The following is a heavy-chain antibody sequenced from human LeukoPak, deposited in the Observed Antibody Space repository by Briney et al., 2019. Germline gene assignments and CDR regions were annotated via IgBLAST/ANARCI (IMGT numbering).Heavy chain of an antibody. D-gene: IGHD6-19*01. CDR2: ISSSGSTI. CDR3: ARATPQWRQTPTCFDY. V-gene: IGHV3-11*01. CDR1: GFTFSDYY. J-gene: IGHJ4*02. Sequence: PGGSLRLSCAASGFTFSDYYMSWIRQAPGKGLEWVSYISSSGSTIYYADSVKGRFTISRDNAKNSLYLQMNSLRAEDTAVYYCARATPQWRQTPTCFDYWGQGTLVTVSS.